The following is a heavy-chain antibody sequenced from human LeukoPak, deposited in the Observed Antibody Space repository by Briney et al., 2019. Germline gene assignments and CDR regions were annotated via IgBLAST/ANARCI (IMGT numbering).Heavy chain of an antibody. CDR3: ARDRGLYGTLPDDAFDI. D-gene: IGHD1-14*01. Sequence: GGSLRLSCAASGFTFSSYAMHWVRQAPGKGLEWVAVISYDGSNKYYADSVKGRFTISRDNSKNTLYLQMNSLRAEDTAVCYCARDRGLYGTLPDDAFDIWGQGTMVTVSS. CDR1: GFTFSSYA. V-gene: IGHV3-30*04. CDR2: ISYDGSNK. J-gene: IGHJ3*02.